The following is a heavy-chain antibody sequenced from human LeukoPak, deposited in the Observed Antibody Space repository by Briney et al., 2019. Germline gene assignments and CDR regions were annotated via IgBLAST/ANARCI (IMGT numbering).Heavy chain of an antibody. CDR1: GSHFNTYW. CDR2: INTAESDT. Sequence: GGALHISCKGAGSHFNTYWIGWVRQVQGGGLEGMAIINTAESDTRYSRSLQGQVNISVDKTLNTAYLQWGSLKPSDTAMYYCTIAYSGTYTWNYWGQGTLVTVSS. CDR3: TIAYSGTYTWNY. D-gene: IGHD1-26*01. V-gene: IGHV5-51*01. J-gene: IGHJ4*02.